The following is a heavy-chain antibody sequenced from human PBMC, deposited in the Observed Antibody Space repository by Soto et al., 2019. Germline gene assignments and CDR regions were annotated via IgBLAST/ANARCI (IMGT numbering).Heavy chain of an antibody. J-gene: IGHJ4*02. Sequence: QVQLVQSGAEVKKPGSSVKVSCKASGGTFSSYTISWVRQAPGQGLEWMGRIIPILGIANYAQKFQGRVTITADKSTSTAYMELSSLRSEDTAVYYCAKSITYDSSGYYLRYWGQGTLVTVSS. CDR2: IIPILGIA. D-gene: IGHD3-22*01. CDR3: AKSITYDSSGYYLRY. CDR1: GGTFSSYT. V-gene: IGHV1-69*02.